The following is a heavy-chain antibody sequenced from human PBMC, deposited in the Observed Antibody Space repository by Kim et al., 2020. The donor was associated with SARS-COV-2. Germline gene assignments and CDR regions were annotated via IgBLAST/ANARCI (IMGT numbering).Heavy chain of an antibody. CDR1: GFTFSSYS. D-gene: IGHD2-2*01. V-gene: IGHV3-21*01. Sequence: GGSLRLSCAASGFTFSSYSMNWVRQAPGKGLEWVSSISSSSYIYYADSVKGRFTISRDNAKNSLYLQMNSLRAEDTAVYYCANAGTSSTSCYYYWGQGTLVTVSS. CDR2: ISSSSYI. CDR3: ANAGTSSTSCYYY. J-gene: IGHJ4*02.